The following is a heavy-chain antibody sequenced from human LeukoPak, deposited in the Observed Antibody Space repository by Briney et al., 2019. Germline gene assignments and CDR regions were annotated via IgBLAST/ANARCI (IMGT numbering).Heavy chain of an antibody. CDR2: IGGRGGGT. CDR3: AKWGDYDILTGYFDSDY. J-gene: IGHJ4*02. D-gene: IGHD3-9*01. CDR1: GFTFNNYA. Sequence: PGASLRLSRPASGFTFNNYAMSWLRQAPAKELEWVSAIGGRGGGTYYADPVKGRFTVSRDDSKNSLYLQMNSLRAEDTAVCYCAKWGDYDILTGYFDSDYWGQGTLVTV. V-gene: IGHV3-23*01.